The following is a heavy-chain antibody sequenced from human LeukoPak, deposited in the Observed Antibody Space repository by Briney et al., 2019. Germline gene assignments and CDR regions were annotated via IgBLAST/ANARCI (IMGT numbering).Heavy chain of an antibody. D-gene: IGHD3-9*01. Sequence: SETLSLTCTVSGGSISSSSYYWGWIRQPPGKGLEWIGSIYYSGSTYYNPSLKSRVTISVDTSKNQFSLKLSSVTAADTAVYYCARDYDILTGYSIPFDYWGQGTLVTVSS. CDR1: GGSISSSSYY. CDR2: IYYSGST. J-gene: IGHJ4*02. V-gene: IGHV4-39*01. CDR3: ARDYDILTGYSIPFDY.